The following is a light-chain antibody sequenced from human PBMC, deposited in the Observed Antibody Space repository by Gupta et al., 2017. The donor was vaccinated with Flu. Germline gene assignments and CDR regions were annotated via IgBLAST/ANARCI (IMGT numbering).Light chain of an antibody. CDR3: QQYNNWPLT. CDR2: GAS. Sequence: EIIMTQSPATLSLSPGERATLSCRASQTFSSHLAWYQQKPGQAPRLLIYGASTRATGIPARFSGSGSGTDFTLTISGLQSEDFAVYYCQQYNNWPLTFGGGTKVEIK. J-gene: IGKJ4*02. CDR1: QTFSSH. V-gene: IGKV3-15*01.